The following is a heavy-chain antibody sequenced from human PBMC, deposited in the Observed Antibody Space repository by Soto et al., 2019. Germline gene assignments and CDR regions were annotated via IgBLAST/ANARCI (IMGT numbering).Heavy chain of an antibody. CDR3: ARDQCFGGGRSCYYFDF. CDR1: GFTFTTYA. J-gene: IGHJ4*02. CDR2: ISNDGRGK. V-gene: IGHV3-30*04. Sequence: GSLTLSGAASGFTFTTYAIHGVRQAPGKGLEWVAVISNDGRGKYYADSVKGRFTISRDNSKNTLYLQMNSLRSDDTAVYYCARDQCFGGGRSCYYFDFWGQGTLVTVSS. D-gene: IGHD2-15*01.